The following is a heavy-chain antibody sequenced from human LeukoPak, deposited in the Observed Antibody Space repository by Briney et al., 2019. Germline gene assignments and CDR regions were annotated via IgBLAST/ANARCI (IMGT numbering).Heavy chain of an antibody. D-gene: IGHD3-10*01. CDR2: IRYDGSNK. V-gene: IGHV3-30*02. J-gene: IGHJ6*02. CDR3: AKDRGNSFYYGMDL. Sequence: GGALRLSCAASGFTFSSYGMHWVRQAPGKGLEWVALIRYDGSNKYYADSVTGRFTISRDNSKNTLYLQMNSLRGEDTAVYYCAKDRGNSFYYGMDLWGQGTTVTVSS. CDR1: GFTFSSYG.